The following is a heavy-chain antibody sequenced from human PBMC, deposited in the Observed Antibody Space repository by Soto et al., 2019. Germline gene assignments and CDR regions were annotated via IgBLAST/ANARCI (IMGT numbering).Heavy chain of an antibody. CDR3: ARGRGYYYDSSGYYGLGY. V-gene: IGHV1-69*13. CDR2: IIPIFGTA. CDR1: GGTFSSYA. D-gene: IGHD3-22*01. Sequence: SVKVSCKXSGGTFSSYAISWVRQAPGQGLEWMGGIIPIFGTANYAQKFQGRVTITADESTSTAYMELSSLRSEDTAVYYCARGRGYYYDSSGYYGLGYWGQGTLVTVSS. J-gene: IGHJ4*02.